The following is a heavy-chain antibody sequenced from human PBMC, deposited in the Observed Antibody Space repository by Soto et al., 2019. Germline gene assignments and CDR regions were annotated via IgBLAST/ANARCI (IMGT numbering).Heavy chain of an antibody. D-gene: IGHD5-18*01. CDR2: ISYDGSNK. Sequence: QVQLVESGGGVVQPGRSLRLSCAASGFTFSSYGMHWVRQAPGKGLEWVAVISYDGSNKYYADSVKGRFTISRDNSKNTLYRQMNSLRAEDTAVYYCAKAHVDTAMALHYWGQGTLVTVSS. CDR3: AKAHVDTAMALHY. J-gene: IGHJ4*02. V-gene: IGHV3-30*18. CDR1: GFTFSSYG.